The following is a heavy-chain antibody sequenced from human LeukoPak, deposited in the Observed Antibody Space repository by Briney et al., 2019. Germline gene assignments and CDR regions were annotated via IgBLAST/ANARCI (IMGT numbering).Heavy chain of an antibody. D-gene: IGHD6-13*01. J-gene: IGHJ6*03. CDR2: INWNGGST. CDR3: AREGGRDGRYSSSWSPPRGHYYYYYMDV. Sequence: GGSLRLSCAASGFTFSDSYMTWIRQAPGKGLEWVSGINWNGGSTGYADSVKGRFTISRDNAKNSLYLQMNSLRAEDTALYYCAREGGRDGRYSSSWSPPRGHYYYYYMDVWGKGTTVTVSS. CDR1: GFTFSDSY. V-gene: IGHV3-20*04.